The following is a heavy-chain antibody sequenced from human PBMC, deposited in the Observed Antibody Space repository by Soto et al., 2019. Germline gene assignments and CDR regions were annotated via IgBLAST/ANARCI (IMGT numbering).Heavy chain of an antibody. J-gene: IGHJ3*02. D-gene: IGHD4-17*01. CDR3: ARGHEYGGNSDAFDI. CDR2: ILPIFGPA. Sequence: QVQLVQSGAEVNKPGSSGKVSCKASGGTLSISSINWVRQAPGQRPEWMGNILPIFGPADYAQKFQDRVTIIADKSTNTAYMELRSLFSEDTAVYYCARGHEYGGNSDAFDIWGQVTVVTVSS. V-gene: IGHV1-69*14. CDR1: GGTLSISS.